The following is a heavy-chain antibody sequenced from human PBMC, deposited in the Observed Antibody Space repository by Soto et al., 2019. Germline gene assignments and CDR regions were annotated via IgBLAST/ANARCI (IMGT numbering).Heavy chain of an antibody. Sequence: ASVKVSCKASGYTFTGYYMHWVRQAPGQGLEWMGGFDPEDGETIYAQKFQGRVTMTEDTSTDTAYMELSSLRSEDTAVYYCATDGGYDYIWGSYRIWGQGTLVTVSS. CDR2: FDPEDGET. CDR3: ATDGGYDYIWGSYRI. J-gene: IGHJ4*02. D-gene: IGHD3-16*02. V-gene: IGHV1-24*01. CDR1: GYTFTGYY.